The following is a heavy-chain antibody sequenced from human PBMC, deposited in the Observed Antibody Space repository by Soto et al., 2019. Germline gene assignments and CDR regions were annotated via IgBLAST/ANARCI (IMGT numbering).Heavy chain of an antibody. CDR3: ATMNGYFEY. V-gene: IGHV3-23*01. J-gene: IGHJ4*02. D-gene: IGHD3-22*01. CDR2: ITATGDRT. Sequence: VHLLESGGGLVQPGGSLRLSCADSGFRFSSYSMSWVRQTPGKGLEWVAAITATGDRTYYADSVTGRFTISRDNSKKTHYLQMTSLRAEDTAMYYCATMNGYFEYWGQGTPVTVSS. CDR1: GFRFSSYS.